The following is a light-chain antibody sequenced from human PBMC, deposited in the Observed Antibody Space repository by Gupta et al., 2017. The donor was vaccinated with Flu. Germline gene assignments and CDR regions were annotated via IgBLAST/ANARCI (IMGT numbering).Light chain of an antibody. J-gene: IGLJ3*02. CDR1: SSNNGSNY. V-gene: IGLV1-47*01. CDR2: RNN. CDR3: AAWDDSLSGQV. Sequence: RGTISCSGSSSNNGSNYVYWYRQHPETAPKLLICRNNPRPSGAPDRFSGSKSGTSASLAISGLRSEDEAGYYCAAWDDSLSGQVFGGGTKLTVL.